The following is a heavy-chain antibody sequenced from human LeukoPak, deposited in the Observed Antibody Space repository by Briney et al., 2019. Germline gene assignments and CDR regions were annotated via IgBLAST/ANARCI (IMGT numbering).Heavy chain of an antibody. CDR1: GYTFTSYD. J-gene: IGHJ4*02. Sequence: ASVKVSCKASGYTFTSYDINWVRQATGQGPEWMGWMNPNSGNTGYAQKFQGRVTMTRNTSISTAYMELSSLRSEDTAVYYCARGRTAHTYYDSSGDCDYWGQGTLVTVSS. D-gene: IGHD3-22*01. CDR3: ARGRTAHTYYDSSGDCDY. V-gene: IGHV1-8*01. CDR2: MNPNSGNT.